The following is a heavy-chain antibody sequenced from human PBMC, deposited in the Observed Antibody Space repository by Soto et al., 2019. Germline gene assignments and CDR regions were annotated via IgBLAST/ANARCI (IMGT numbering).Heavy chain of an antibody. J-gene: IGHJ5*02. CDR1: GGSISSGDYY. D-gene: IGHD3-10*01. V-gene: IGHV4-30-4*01. Sequence: SETLSLTCTVSGGSISSGDYYWSWIRQPPGKGLEWIGYIYYSGSTYYNPSLKSRVTISVDTSKNQSSLKLSSVTAADTAVYYCASESYGSGSYYNRWFDPWGQGALVTVSS. CDR3: ASESYGSGSYYNRWFDP. CDR2: IYYSGST.